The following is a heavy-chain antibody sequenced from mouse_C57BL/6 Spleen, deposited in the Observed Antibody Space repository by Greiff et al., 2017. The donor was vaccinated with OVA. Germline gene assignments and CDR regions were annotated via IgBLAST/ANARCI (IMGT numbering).Heavy chain of an antibody. D-gene: IGHD2-5*01. CDR1: GFTFSSYG. CDR3: ARDYSNYYFDY. J-gene: IGHJ2*01. V-gene: IGHV5-6*02. CDR2: ISSGGSYT. Sequence: EVKLEESGGDLVKPGGSLKLSCAASGFTFSSYGMSWVRQTPDKRLEWVATISSGGSYTYYPDSVKGRFTISRDNAKNTLYLQMSSLKSEDTAMYYCARDYSNYYFDYWGQGTTLTVSS.